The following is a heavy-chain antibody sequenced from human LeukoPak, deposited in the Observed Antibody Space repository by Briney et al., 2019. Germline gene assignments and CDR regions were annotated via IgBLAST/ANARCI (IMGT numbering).Heavy chain of an antibody. J-gene: IGHJ4*02. CDR3: ARTPDGVDY. CDR1: GFTFNNYW. D-gene: IGHD3-10*01. V-gene: IGHV3-7*01. Sequence: GGSLRLSCAASGFTFNNYWMTWFRQAPGKGLEWVANIKQDGTEIFYVDSVRDRFIISRDNAENSLYLQMNSLRVEDTAVYYCARTPDGVDYWGQGTLVTVSS. CDR2: IKQDGTEI.